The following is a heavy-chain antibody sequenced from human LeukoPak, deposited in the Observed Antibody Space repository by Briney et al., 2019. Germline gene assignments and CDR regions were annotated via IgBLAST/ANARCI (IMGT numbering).Heavy chain of an antibody. V-gene: IGHV3-9*01. CDR1: GFTFDDYA. J-gene: IGHJ4*02. D-gene: IGHD3-22*01. CDR3: ARDYYDSRGYLVPLGY. Sequence: PGGSLRLSCAASGFTFDDYAMHWVRQAPGKGLEWVSGISCNSGSIGYADSVKGRFTISRDNAKNSLYLQMNSLRAEDTAIYYCARDYYDSRGYLVPLGYWGQGALVTVSS. CDR2: ISCNSGSI.